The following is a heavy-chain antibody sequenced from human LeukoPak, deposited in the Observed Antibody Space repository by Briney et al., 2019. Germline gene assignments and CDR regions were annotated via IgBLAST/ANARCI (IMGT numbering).Heavy chain of an antibody. CDR3: ARVSPPYYDFWSGYSPRMMYYFDY. Sequence: PGGSLRLSCAASGFTFSSYAMHWVRQALGKGLEWVAVISYDGSNKYYADSVKGRFTISRDNSKNTLYLQMNSLRAEDTAVYYCARVSPPYYDFWSGYSPRMMYYFDYRGQGTLVTVSS. D-gene: IGHD3-3*01. CDR2: ISYDGSNK. J-gene: IGHJ4*02. V-gene: IGHV3-30*01. CDR1: GFTFSSYA.